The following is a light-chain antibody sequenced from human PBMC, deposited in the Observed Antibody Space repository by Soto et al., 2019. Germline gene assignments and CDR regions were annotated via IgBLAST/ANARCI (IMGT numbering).Light chain of an antibody. V-gene: IGKV3-11*01. CDR1: QSVSSY. Sequence: EIVLTQSPATLSLSPVERATLSCRASQSVSSYLAWYQQKPGQAPRLLIYDASNRATGIPARFSGSGSGTDFTLTISSLEPEDFAVYYCQQRSNWLPWTFGQGTKVEIK. CDR3: QQRSNWLPWT. J-gene: IGKJ1*01. CDR2: DAS.